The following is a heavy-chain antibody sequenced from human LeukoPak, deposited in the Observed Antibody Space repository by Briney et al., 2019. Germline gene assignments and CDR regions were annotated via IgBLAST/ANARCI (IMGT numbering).Heavy chain of an antibody. CDR3: AKDRGTSLCDAFDI. CDR1: GFTFSSYG. V-gene: IGHV3-23*01. CDR2: ITDSGGST. D-gene: IGHD6-25*01. Sequence: PGGSLRLSCAASGFTFSSYGMSWVRQAPGKGLEWVSVITDSGGSTYYADSVKGRFTISRDNSKNTLYLQMNSLGAEDTAVYYCAKDRGTSLCDAFDIWGQGTMVTVSS. J-gene: IGHJ3*02.